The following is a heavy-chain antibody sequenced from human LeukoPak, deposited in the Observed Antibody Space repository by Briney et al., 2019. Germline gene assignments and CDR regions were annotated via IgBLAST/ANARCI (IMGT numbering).Heavy chain of an antibody. CDR2: IIPIFGTS. Sequence: SVKVSCKASGGTFSSYAISWVRQAPGQGLEWMGGIIPIFGTSNYAQKFQGRVTITADKSTSTAYMDLSSLRSEDTAVYYCARAGGRQLALLNWFDPWGQGTLVTVSS. CDR3: ARAGGRQLALLNWFDP. D-gene: IGHD6-6*01. CDR1: GGTFSSYA. J-gene: IGHJ5*02. V-gene: IGHV1-69*06.